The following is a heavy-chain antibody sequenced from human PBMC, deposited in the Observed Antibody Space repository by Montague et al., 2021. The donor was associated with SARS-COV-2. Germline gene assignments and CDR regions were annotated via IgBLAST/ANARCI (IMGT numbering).Heavy chain of an antibody. CDR1: GFTVSSNY. J-gene: IGHJ4*02. V-gene: IGHV3-30*03. Sequence: SLRLSCAASGFTVSSNYMSWVRQAPGKGLEWVAVISYDGSNKYYVDSVKGRFTISRDNSKNTLYLQMNSLRAEDTAVYYCARPRGGYSSYFDYWGQGTLVTVSS. D-gene: IGHD6-13*01. CDR3: ARPRGGYSSYFDY. CDR2: ISYDGSNK.